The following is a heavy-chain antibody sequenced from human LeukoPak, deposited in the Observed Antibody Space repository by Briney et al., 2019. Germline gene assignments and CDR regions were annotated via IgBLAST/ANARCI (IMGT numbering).Heavy chain of an antibody. CDR3: ARGLKSGSGGYSGGWYYFDS. CDR2: INHSGSS. Sequence: PWVTLSLTCAVYAGSFSGYPWTWIPQPPGKGLEWIGQINHSGSSNYNPSLKSRVTIETSKNQFSLEVTTVTAADTAVYYCARGLKSGSGGYSGGWYYFDSWGPGNQVSVSS. CDR1: AGSFSGYP. J-gene: IGHJ4*02. D-gene: IGHD3-22*01. V-gene: IGHV4-34*01.